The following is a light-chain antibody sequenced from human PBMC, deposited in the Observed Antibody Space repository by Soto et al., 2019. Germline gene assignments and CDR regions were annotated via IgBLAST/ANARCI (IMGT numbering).Light chain of an antibody. CDR1: SSDVGGYNY. Sequence: QSALTQPASVSGSPGQSITISCTGTSSDVGGYNYVSWYQQHPGNAPTLMIYDVSNRPSGVSNRFSGSKSGNTASLTISGLQAEDEADYYCISYTSSSAHVVFGGGTKVTVL. V-gene: IGLV2-14*01. J-gene: IGLJ2*01. CDR3: ISYTSSSAHVV. CDR2: DVS.